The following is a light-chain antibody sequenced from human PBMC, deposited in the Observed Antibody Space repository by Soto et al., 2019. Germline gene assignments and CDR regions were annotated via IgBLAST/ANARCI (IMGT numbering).Light chain of an antibody. V-gene: IGLV2-23*01. CDR3: CLYVGATTYV. Sequence: QSVLAQPASVSGSPGQSITISCTGASGYVGTYSLVSWYQQHPGKAPKVVIYEGHKRPSGVPDRFSGSTSVNTASLTISGLQTDDEDDYYCCLYVGATTYVFGTGINVTVL. CDR1: SGYVGTYSL. J-gene: IGLJ1*01. CDR2: EGH.